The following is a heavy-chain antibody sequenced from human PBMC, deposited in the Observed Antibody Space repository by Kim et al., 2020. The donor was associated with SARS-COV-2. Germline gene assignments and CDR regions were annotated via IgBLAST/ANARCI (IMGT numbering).Heavy chain of an antibody. V-gene: IGHV3-23*01. J-gene: IGHJ6*02. Sequence: VNGRFTISSDNSKNTLYLQMNSLSAEDTAVYYCAKEVYCSSTSCSLGMDVWGQGTTVTVSS. D-gene: IGHD2-2*01. CDR3: AKEVYCSSTSCSLGMDV.